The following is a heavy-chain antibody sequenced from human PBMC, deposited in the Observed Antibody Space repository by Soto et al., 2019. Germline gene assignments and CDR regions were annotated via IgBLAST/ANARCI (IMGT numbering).Heavy chain of an antibody. D-gene: IGHD5-18*01. Sequence: QVQLQESGPGLVKPSETLSLTCTVSGGSISSYYWSWIRQPPGKGLEWIGYIYYSGSTNYNPSLKSRVTISVDTSKNQFSLKLSSVTAADTAVYYCASGYSYGYVDYWGQGTLVTVSS. CDR2: IYYSGST. J-gene: IGHJ4*02. V-gene: IGHV4-59*08. CDR1: GGSISSYY. CDR3: ASGYSYGYVDY.